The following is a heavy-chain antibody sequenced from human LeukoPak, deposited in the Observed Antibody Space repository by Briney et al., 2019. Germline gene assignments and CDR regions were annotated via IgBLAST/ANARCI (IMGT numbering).Heavy chain of an antibody. Sequence: PSETLSLTCAVYGGSFSGYYWSWIRQPPGKGLEWFGEINHSGSTNYNPSLKSRVTISVDTSKNQFSLKLSSVTAADTAVYYCARGLGSSSGYSLDYWGQGTLVTVSS. D-gene: IGHD3-22*01. CDR2: INHSGST. CDR1: GGSFSGYY. V-gene: IGHV4-34*01. CDR3: ARGLGSSSGYSLDY. J-gene: IGHJ4*02.